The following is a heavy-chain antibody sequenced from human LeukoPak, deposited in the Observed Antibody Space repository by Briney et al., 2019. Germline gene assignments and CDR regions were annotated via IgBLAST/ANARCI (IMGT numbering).Heavy chain of an antibody. J-gene: IGHJ3*02. CDR1: GGSISSYY. D-gene: IGHD3-10*01. CDR2: IYYSGST. CDR3: ARHHILWFGELFYAFDI. Sequence: SETLSLTCTVSGGSISSYYWSWIRQPPGKGLEWIGYIYYSGSTNYNPSLKSRVTISVDTSKNQFSLKLSSVTAADTAVYYCARHHILWFGELFYAFDIWGQGTMVTVSS. V-gene: IGHV4-59*08.